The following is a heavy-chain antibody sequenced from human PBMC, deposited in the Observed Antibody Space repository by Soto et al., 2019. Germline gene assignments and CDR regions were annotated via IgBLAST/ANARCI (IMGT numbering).Heavy chain of an antibody. V-gene: IGHV3-15*01. CDR1: GFTFSNAW. D-gene: IGHD3-16*02. J-gene: IGHJ6*02. CDR3: TTSGSYRYYYYGMDV. Sequence: GGSLRLSCAASGFTFSNAWMSWVRQAPGKGLEWVGRIKSKTDGGTTDYAAPVKGRFTISRDDSKNTLYLQMNSLKTEDTAVYYCTTSGSYRYYYYGMDVWGQGTTVTVSS. CDR2: IKSKTDGGTT.